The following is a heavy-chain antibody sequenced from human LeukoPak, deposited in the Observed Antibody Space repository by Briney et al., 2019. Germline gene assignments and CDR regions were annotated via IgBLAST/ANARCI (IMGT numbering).Heavy chain of an antibody. V-gene: IGHV3-30-3*01. Sequence: GGSLRLSCAASGFTFSSYAMHWVRQAPGKGLEWVAVISYDGSNKYYADSVKGRFTISRDNSKNTPYLQMNSLRAEDTAVYYCARAPYGITVAAREDDWGQGTLVTVSS. J-gene: IGHJ4*02. CDR3: ARAPYGITVAAREDD. CDR1: GFTFSSYA. D-gene: IGHD6-19*01. CDR2: ISYDGSNK.